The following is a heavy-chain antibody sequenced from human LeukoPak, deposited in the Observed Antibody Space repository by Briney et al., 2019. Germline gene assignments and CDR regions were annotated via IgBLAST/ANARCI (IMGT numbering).Heavy chain of an antibody. CDR2: MDYSGST. CDR3: ARDSNDYDEGAFDI. D-gene: IGHD5-12*01. CDR1: GGSISDYY. V-gene: IGHV4-59*12. Sequence: SETLSLTCTVSGGSISDYYWTWIRQSPGTGLEWVGYMDYSGSTAYNPSLKSRVTISIDTSKKQFSLELSSVTAADTAVYYCARDSNDYDEGAFDIWGQGTMVTVSS. J-gene: IGHJ3*02.